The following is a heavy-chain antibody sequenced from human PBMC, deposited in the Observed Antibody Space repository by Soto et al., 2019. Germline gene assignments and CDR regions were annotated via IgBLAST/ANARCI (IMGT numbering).Heavy chain of an antibody. CDR3: ARGVLH. Sequence: QVQLQESGPGLVQPSQTLSLTCTVSGGSISSGGYYWSWIRQHPGTGLGWIGHISYSGSTYYNTSLYSRXTISVDTSRNPFSLIVNSVTAADTAVYYCARGVLHWGQGTLVTVSS. CDR1: GGSISSGGYY. V-gene: IGHV4-31*03. J-gene: IGHJ4*01. CDR2: ISYSGST.